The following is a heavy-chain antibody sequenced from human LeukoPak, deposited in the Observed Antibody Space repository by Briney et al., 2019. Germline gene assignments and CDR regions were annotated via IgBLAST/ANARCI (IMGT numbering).Heavy chain of an antibody. CDR1: GFTVSSNY. Sequence: GGSLRLSCAASGFTVSSNYMSWVRQAPGKGLEWVSVIYSAGNTYYADSVQGRFTMSRDKSKNTLYLQMNSLRAEDTAVYYCAKGAYDYIEIAYFDYWGQGSLVTVSS. V-gene: IGHV3-66*01. J-gene: IGHJ4*02. D-gene: IGHD5-12*01. CDR3: AKGAYDYIEIAYFDY. CDR2: IYSAGNT.